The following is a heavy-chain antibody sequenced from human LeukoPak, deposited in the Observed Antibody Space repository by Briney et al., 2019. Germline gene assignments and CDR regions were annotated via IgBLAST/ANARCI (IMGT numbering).Heavy chain of an antibody. CDR2: INPNSGGT. Sequence: ASVKVSCKASRYTFTGYYMHWVRQAPGQGLEWMGWINPNSGGTNYAQKFQGRVTMTRDTSISTAYMELSRLRSDDTAVYYCARDRATSRYCSGGSCYSAWTDSDYWGQGTLVTVSS. D-gene: IGHD2-15*01. J-gene: IGHJ4*02. CDR1: RYTFTGYY. V-gene: IGHV1-2*02. CDR3: ARDRATSRYCSGGSCYSAWTDSDY.